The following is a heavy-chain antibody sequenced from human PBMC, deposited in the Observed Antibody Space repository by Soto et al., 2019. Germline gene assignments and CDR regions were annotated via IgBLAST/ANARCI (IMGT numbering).Heavy chain of an antibody. J-gene: IGHJ6*02. CDR3: ARERRYCTGGTCSDGLDV. CDR2: IFDTEAT. V-gene: IGHV4-30-2*01. CDR1: RASVNSGGYS. D-gene: IGHD2-8*02. Sequence: PSETLSLTCIVTRASVNSGGYSWTWIRQPPXKALEWIGFIFDTEATYYNPALESRVTISVERSKNQFSLRLTSVTAADTAVYYCARERRYCTGGTCSDGLDVWGQGTTVTVSS.